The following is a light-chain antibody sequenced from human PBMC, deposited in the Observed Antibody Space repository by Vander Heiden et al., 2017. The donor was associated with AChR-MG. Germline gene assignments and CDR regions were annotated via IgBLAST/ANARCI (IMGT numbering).Light chain of an antibody. V-gene: IGKV1-5*03. CDR2: KAS. J-gene: IGKJ1*01. Sequence: DIQMTQSPSTLSASVGDRVTITCRASQSMSSWLAWYQQKPGKAPKLLFYKASSLESGVPSRFSGSGSGTEFTLTISSLQPDDFATYYCQQDNSYSQTFGQGTKVEIK. CDR1: QSMSSW. CDR3: QQDNSYSQT.